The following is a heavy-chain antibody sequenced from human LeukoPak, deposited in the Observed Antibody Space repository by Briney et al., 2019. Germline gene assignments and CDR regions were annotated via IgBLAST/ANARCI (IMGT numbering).Heavy chain of an antibody. CDR2: ISYDGSNK. Sequence: GGSLRLSCAASGFTFSSYAMHWVRQAPGKGLEWVAVISYDGSNKYYADSVKGRFTISRDNSKNTLYLQMNSLRAEDTAVYYCARAWSSGSYYSGFDYWGQGTLVTVSS. CDR3: ARAWSSGSYYSGFDY. D-gene: IGHD1-26*01. CDR1: GFTFSSYA. V-gene: IGHV3-30-3*01. J-gene: IGHJ4*02.